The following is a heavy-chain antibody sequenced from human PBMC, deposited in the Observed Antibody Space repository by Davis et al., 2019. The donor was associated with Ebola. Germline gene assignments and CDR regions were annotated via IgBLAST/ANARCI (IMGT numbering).Heavy chain of an antibody. CDR3: AKGDY. CDR2: IRHDGSHK. J-gene: IGHJ4*02. Sequence: GESLKISCAASGFTFSNYGMYWVRQAPGKGLEWVSFIRHDGSHKSYGDSVKGRFTISRDNFKNTLYLQMNSLRLEDTAVYYCAKGDYWGQGTLVSVSS. V-gene: IGHV3-30*02. CDR1: GFTFSNYG.